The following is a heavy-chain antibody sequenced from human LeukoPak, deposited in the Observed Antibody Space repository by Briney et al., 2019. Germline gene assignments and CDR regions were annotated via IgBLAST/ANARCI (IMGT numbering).Heavy chain of an antibody. D-gene: IGHD2-2*01. CDR1: GGSISSSSYY. J-gene: IGHJ4*02. CDR2: IYYSGST. V-gene: IGHV4-39*07. CDR3: ARELPDPGGDYFDY. Sequence: SETLSLTCTDSGGSISSSSYYWGWIRQPPGKGLEWIGSIYYSGSTYYNPSLKSRVTISVDTSKNQFSLKLSSVTAADTAVYYCARELPDPGGDYFDYWGQGTLVTVSS.